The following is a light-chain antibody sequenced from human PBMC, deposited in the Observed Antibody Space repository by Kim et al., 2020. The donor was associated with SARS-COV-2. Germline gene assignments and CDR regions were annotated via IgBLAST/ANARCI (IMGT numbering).Light chain of an antibody. V-gene: IGKV1-5*03. J-gene: IGKJ2*01. CDR2: LAS. CDR3: QHYSRFPYT. CDR1: QMIDTW. Sequence: DIQMTQSPSTLSASIGDRVTITCRASQMIDTWLAWYQQKPGKAPKLLIYLASTLENGVPPRFSGSGSEAEFTLTINSLQPDDFATYYCQHYSRFPYTFGQGTKVDIK.